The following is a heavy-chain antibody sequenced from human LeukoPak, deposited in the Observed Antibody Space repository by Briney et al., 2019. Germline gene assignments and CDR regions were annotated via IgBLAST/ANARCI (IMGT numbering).Heavy chain of an antibody. CDR2: INHSVST. J-gene: IGHJ2*01. V-gene: IGHV4-34*01. CDR3: ARVSYWYFDL. Sequence: SETLSLTCAVYGGSFSGYDWSWIRLPPGKGLEWIGEINHSVSTNYNPSLKSRVTISVDTSKNQFSLKLSSVTAADTAVYYCARVSYWYFDLWGRGTLVTVSS. CDR1: GGSFSGYD.